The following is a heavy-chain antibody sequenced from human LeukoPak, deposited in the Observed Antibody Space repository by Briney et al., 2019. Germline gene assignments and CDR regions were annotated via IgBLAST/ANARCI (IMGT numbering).Heavy chain of an antibody. CDR3: ARGGTYYPCIDY. CDR2: ISAYNGKT. CDR1: GYTFTTSY. V-gene: IGHV1-18*01. D-gene: IGHD1-26*01. Sequence: ASVKVSCKASGYTFTTSYINWVRQAPGQGLEWVGWISAYNGKTNYAQKFQGRVTMTTDSSTGTAYMDLTSLRSDDTAVYYCARGGTYYPCIDYWGQGTLVTVSS. J-gene: IGHJ4*02.